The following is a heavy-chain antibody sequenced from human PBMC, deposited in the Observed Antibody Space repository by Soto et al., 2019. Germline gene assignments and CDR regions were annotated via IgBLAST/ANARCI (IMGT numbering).Heavy chain of an antibody. Sequence: PGGSLRLSCAASGFTFSSYSMNWVRQAPGKGLEWVSSISSSSSYIYYADSVKGRFTISRDNAKNSLYLQMNSLRAEDTAVYYCARVYIGVGASRKFDYWGQGTLVTVSS. CDR3: ARVYIGVGASRKFDY. J-gene: IGHJ4*02. D-gene: IGHD1-26*01. CDR1: GFTFSSYS. V-gene: IGHV3-21*01. CDR2: ISSSSSYI.